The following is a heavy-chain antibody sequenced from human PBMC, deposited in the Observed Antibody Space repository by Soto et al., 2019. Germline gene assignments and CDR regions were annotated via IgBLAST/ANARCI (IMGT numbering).Heavy chain of an antibody. J-gene: IGHJ6*02. Sequence: SAKFSLKASSGSFRSYVIGWGRQAPRQGLEWMGGIIPIFGTANYAQKFQGRVTITADESTSTAYMELSSLRSEDTAVYYCARGGRDGYTNYYYYGMDVWGQGTTVTVSS. D-gene: IGHD5-12*01. CDR1: SGSFRSYV. CDR3: ARGGRDGYTNYYYYGMDV. V-gene: IGHV1-69*13. CDR2: IIPIFGTA.